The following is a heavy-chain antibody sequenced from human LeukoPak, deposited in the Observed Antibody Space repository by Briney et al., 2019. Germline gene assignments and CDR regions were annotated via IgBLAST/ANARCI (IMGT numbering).Heavy chain of an antibody. J-gene: IGHJ4*02. V-gene: IGHV3-21*01. CDR1: GFTFSSYS. CDR3: ARVLDSSSFLLDY. CDR2: ISSSSSYI. Sequence: PGGSLRLSCAASGFTFSSYSMNWVRQAPGKGLEWVSSISSSSSYIYYADSVKGRFTISRDNAKNSLYLQMNSLRAEDTAVYYCARVLDSSSFLLDYWGQGTLVTVSS. D-gene: IGHD6-13*01.